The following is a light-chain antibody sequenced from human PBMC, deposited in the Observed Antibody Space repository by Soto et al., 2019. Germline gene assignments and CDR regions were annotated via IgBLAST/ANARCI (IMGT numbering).Light chain of an antibody. J-gene: IGKJ2*01. Sequence: EIVMTQSPATLSVSPGERATLSCRASQSVSSNLAWYQQKPGQAPRLLIYGASTRATGIPARFSDSASGTEFTLTISSLQSEDFAVYYCQQYNNWPPMYTFGQGTKLEIK. CDR3: QQYNNWPPMYT. CDR1: QSVSSN. CDR2: GAS. V-gene: IGKV3-15*01.